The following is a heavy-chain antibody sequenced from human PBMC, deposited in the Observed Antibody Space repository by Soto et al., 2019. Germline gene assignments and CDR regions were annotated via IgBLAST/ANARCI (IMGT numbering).Heavy chain of an antibody. CDR1: EFHCVDFY. V-gene: IGHV3-11*01. J-gene: IGHJ5*02. Sequence: ASEFHCVDFYRLRILLATVKRLEWRSYISDSASTIYYADSVKGRFTISRDDSKKSLYLHMNSLRAEDTAVYYCARDRAFVASGFFDPWRQRNL. CDR3: ARDRAFVASGFFDP. CDR2: ISDSASTI. D-gene: IGHD3-22*01.